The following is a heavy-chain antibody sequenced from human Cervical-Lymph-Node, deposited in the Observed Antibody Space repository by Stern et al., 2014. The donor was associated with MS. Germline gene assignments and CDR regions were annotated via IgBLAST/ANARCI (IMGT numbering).Heavy chain of an antibody. CDR1: GGSIRSYY. D-gene: IGHD3-9*01. Sequence: QVQLQESGPGLVKPSETLSLTCSVSGGSIRSYYWSWIRQPPGKGLEWIGYIYYSGRTNYNPSLKSRVTISVDTSKNQFSLKLSPVTAADTAVYYCARATDILTGHYPYYFDYWGQGTLVTVSS. V-gene: IGHV4-59*01. CDR2: IYYSGRT. CDR3: ARATDILTGHYPYYFDY. J-gene: IGHJ4*02.